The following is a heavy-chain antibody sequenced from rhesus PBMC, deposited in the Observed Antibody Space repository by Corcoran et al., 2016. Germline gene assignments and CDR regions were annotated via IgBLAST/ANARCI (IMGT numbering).Heavy chain of an antibody. CDR3: ARGGYCVSTSCSFDY. D-gene: IGHD2-2*01. CDR1: GGSISSNW. J-gene: IGHJ4*01. Sequence: QLQLQESGPGLVKPSETLSFTCAVSGGSISSNWWSWIRQSPGKGLEGIGRISGRGGNTNYNPSLMGRVPVSTDTSKNQFSLKLNSVTAADTAVYYCARGGYCVSTSCSFDYWGQGVLVTVSS. CDR2: ISGRGGNT. V-gene: IGHV4-173*01.